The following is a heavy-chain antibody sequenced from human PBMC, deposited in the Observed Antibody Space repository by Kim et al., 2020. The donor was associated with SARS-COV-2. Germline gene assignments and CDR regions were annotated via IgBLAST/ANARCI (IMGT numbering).Heavy chain of an antibody. J-gene: IGHJ2*01. Sequence: SETLSLTCADYGGSFSGYYWNWIRQPPGKGLEWIGEINHSGSTNYNPSLKSRVTISVDTSKNQFSLKLNSVTAADTAVFYCARGPRYGTYYGSGSYVNW. D-gene: IGHD3-10*01. CDR2: INHSGST. V-gene: IGHV4-34*01. CDR1: GGSFSGYY. CDR3: ARGPRYGTYYGSGSYVNW.